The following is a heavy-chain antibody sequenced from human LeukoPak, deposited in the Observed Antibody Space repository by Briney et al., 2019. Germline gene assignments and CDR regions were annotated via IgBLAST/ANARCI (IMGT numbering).Heavy chain of an antibody. CDR1: GFTFSSYA. CDR2: ISYDGSNK. CDR3: AREAGPLTTVTTF. D-gene: IGHD4-17*01. V-gene: IGHV3-30-3*01. J-gene: IGHJ4*02. Sequence: GRSLRLSYAASGFTFSSYAMHWVRQAPGKGLEWVALISYDGSNKYYADSVKGRFTISRDNSKNTLYLQMNSLRAEDTAVYYCAREAGPLTTVTTFWGQGTLVTVSS.